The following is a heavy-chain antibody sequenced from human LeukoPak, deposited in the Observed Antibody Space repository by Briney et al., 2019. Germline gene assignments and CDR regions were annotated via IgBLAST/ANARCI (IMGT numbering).Heavy chain of an antibody. CDR3: ARSAPYYGREKKNYYYYYMDV. D-gene: IGHD3-3*01. CDR2: IYPGDSDT. V-gene: IGHV5-51*01. Sequence: GESLKISCKGSGYSFTSYWIGWVRQMPGKGLEWMGIIYPGDSDTRYSPSFQGQVTISADKSISTAYLQWSSLKASDTAMYYCARSAPYYGREKKNYYYYYMDVWGKGTTVTISS. J-gene: IGHJ6*03. CDR1: GYSFTSYW.